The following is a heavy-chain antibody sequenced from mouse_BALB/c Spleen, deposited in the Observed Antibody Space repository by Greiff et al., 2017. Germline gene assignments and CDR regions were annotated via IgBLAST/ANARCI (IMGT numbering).Heavy chain of an antibody. D-gene: IGHD1-1*01. CDR1: GYTFTNYW. J-gene: IGHJ2*01. CDR2: IYPGGGYT. V-gene: IGHV1-63*02. Sequence: QVQLKESGAELVRPGTSVKISCKASGYTFTNYWLGWVKQRPGHGLEWIGDIYPGGGYTNYNEKFKGKATLTADTSSSTAYMQLSSLTSEDSAVYFCARFGDYGSSFDYWGQGTTLTVSS. CDR3: ARFGDYGSSFDY.